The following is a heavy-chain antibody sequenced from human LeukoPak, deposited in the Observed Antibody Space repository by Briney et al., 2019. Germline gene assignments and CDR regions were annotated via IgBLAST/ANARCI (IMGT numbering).Heavy chain of an antibody. J-gene: IGHJ6*02. CDR3: ARVGSPSTDWGSYDYGMDV. CDR1: GGTFSNYT. V-gene: IGHV1-69*02. Sequence: SVKVSCKASGGTFSNYTINWVRQAPGQGLEWMGRIIPMLGMANYAQKFQGRVTITADKSTSTAYMDLSSLRSEDTAMYYCARVGSPSTDWGSYDYGMDVWGQGTTVTVSS. CDR2: IIPMLGMA. D-gene: IGHD2-2*01.